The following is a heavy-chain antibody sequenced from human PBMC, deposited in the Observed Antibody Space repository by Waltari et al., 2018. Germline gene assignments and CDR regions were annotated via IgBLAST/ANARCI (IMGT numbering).Heavy chain of an antibody. J-gene: IGHJ6*02. CDR1: GGSFSSYA. V-gene: IGHV1-69*05. CDR2: IIPIVVTA. Sequence: QVQLVQYGAEVKKPGSSVKVSCKASGGSFSSYAISWVRQAPGQGLEWMGGIIPIVVTANYAQKFQGRVTITTDESTSTAYMELSSLRSEDTAVYYCARTDGYNNGYYYGMYVWGQGTTVTVSS. CDR3: ARTDGYNNGYYYGMYV. D-gene: IGHD4-4*01.